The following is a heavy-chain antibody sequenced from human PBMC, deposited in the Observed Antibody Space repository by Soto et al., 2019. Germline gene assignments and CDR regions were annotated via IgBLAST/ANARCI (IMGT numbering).Heavy chain of an antibody. CDR3: ARDRAVVEAATPRHSFDY. V-gene: IGHV1-69*05. CDR1: GGTFGSYA. J-gene: IGHJ4*02. Sequence: SVKVSCKASGGTFGSYASRWVRQAPGQGLEWMGGIIPIFGTANYAQKFQGRVTMTRDTSTSTVYMELSSLRSEDTAVYYCARDRAVVEAATPRHSFDYWGQGTLVTVSS. CDR2: IIPIFGTA. D-gene: IGHD2-15*01.